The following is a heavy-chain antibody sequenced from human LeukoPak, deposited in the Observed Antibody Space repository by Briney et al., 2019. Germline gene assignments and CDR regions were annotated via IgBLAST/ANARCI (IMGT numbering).Heavy chain of an antibody. V-gene: IGHV1-69*08. D-gene: IGHD3-10*01. CDR3: ATEGITMVRGVIIIDLDFQH. CDR1: GGTLTNYI. Sequence: SVKVSCKASGGTLTNYIISWVRQAPGQGLEWMGRIIPYFGTPTYAQKFQGRVTMTEDTSTDTAYMELSSLRSEDTAVYYCATEGITMVRGVIIIDLDFQHWGQGTLVTVSS. J-gene: IGHJ1*01. CDR2: IIPYFGTP.